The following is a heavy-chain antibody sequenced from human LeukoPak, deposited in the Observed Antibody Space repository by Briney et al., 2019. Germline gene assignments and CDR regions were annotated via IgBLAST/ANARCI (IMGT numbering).Heavy chain of an antibody. CDR3: ARGAIDVDIVATIRLGLDY. V-gene: IGHV4-59*12. D-gene: IGHD5-12*01. CDR2: IYYSGRT. CDR1: GGSISSYY. J-gene: IGHJ4*02. Sequence: SETLSLTCTVSGGSISSYYWSWIRQPPGKGLEWIGYIYYSGRTNYNPSLKSRVTISLDTSKNQFSLKLSSVTAADTAVYYCARGAIDVDIVATIRLGLDYWGQGTLVTVSS.